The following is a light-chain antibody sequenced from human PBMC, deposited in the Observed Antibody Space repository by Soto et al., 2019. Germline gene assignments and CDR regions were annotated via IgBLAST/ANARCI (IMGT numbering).Light chain of an antibody. V-gene: IGKV1-39*01. CDR2: SAS. CDR1: QSINTY. CDR3: HQSYGTPCT. Sequence: DIQMTQSPSSLYASVGDRVTITCRTSQSINTYLNWYQQKPGKAPNLLIFSASNLQSGVPSRFSGSGSGTEFTLAISSLQPEDSATYYCHQSYGTPCTFGQGTKVEIK. J-gene: IGKJ1*01.